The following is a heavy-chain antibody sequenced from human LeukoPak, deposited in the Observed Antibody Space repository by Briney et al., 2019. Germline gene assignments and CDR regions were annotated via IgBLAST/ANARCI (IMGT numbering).Heavy chain of an antibody. J-gene: IGHJ4*02. D-gene: IGHD6-19*01. CDR2: ISGSGDST. V-gene: IGHV3-23*01. CDR1: GFTFSSYA. CDR3: ARIRSISGWYGFDY. Sequence: GGSLRLSCAASGFTFSSYAMSWVRQAPGGGLEWVSAISGSGDSTFYADSVKGRFTISRDNSKNTQYLQMNSLRAEDTAVYYCARIRSISGWYGFDYWGQGTLVTVSS.